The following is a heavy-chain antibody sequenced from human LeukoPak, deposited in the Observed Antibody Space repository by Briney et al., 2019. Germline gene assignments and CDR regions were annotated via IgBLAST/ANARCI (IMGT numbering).Heavy chain of an antibody. V-gene: IGHV1-69*04. J-gene: IGHJ3*02. CDR1: GGTFSSYA. CDR2: IIPILGIA. Sequence: SVKVSCKASGGTFSSYAISWVRQAPGQGLEWMGRIIPILGIANYAQKFQGRVTITADKSTSTAYMELSSLRSEDTAVYYCARDAYYYDSSGYYRIWGQGTMVNVSS. D-gene: IGHD3-22*01. CDR3: ARDAYYYDSSGYYRI.